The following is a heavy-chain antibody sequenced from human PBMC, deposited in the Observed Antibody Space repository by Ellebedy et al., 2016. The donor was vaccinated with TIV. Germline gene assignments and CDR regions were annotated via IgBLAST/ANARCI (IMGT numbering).Heavy chain of an antibody. CDR2: ISTDGSST. CDR3: TRAGVLPTSYYGMDV. D-gene: IGHD3-10*01. J-gene: IGHJ6*02. CDR1: GFTFTDAW. V-gene: IGHV3-74*01. Sequence: GGSLRLSCAASGFTFTDAWMSWVRQAPGKGLVWVSRISTDGSSTTYADSVKGRFTISRDNATNTLYLQMNSLRVEDTALYYCTRAGVLPTSYYGMDVWGQGTTVTVSS.